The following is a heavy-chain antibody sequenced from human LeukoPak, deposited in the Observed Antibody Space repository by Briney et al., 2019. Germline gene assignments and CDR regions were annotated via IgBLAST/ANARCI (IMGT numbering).Heavy chain of an antibody. J-gene: IGHJ6*02. CDR1: GGTFSSYA. Sequence: ASVKVSCKASGGTFSSYAISWVRQAPGQGLEWMGWISAYNGNTNYAQKLQGRVTMTTDTSTSTAYMELRSLRSDDTAVYYCASDRVVVPAAMQDYYYYGMDVWGQGTTVTVSS. CDR2: ISAYNGNT. CDR3: ASDRVVVPAAMQDYYYYGMDV. D-gene: IGHD2-2*01. V-gene: IGHV1-18*01.